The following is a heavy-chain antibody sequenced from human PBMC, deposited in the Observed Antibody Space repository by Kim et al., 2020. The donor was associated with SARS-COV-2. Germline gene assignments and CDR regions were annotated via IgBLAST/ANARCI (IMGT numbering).Heavy chain of an antibody. J-gene: IGHJ4*02. D-gene: IGHD3-22*01. Sequence: GGSLRLSCVVSGFTFSDYCMSWVRQAPGRGLEWVANIKHDGSEKYYVDSVSGRFTISRDNPKNLLFLQMSSLRAEDTAVYYCARDLVVGYYNWGQGTLVTVSS. CDR2: IKHDGSEK. CDR1: GFTFSDYC. CDR3: ARDLVVGYYN. V-gene: IGHV3-7*03.